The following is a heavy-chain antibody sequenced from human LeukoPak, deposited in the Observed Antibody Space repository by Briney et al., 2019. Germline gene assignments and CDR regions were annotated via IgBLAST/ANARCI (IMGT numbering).Heavy chain of an antibody. Sequence: PSETLPLTCAVYGGSFSGYYWSWIRQPPGKGLEWIGEINHSGSTNYNPSLKSRVTISVDTSKNQFSLKLSSVTAADTAVYYCARHESSRYSSSQSDYWGQGTLVTVSS. CDR2: INHSGST. CDR3: ARHESSRYSSSQSDY. V-gene: IGHV4-34*01. D-gene: IGHD6-13*01. CDR1: GGSFSGYY. J-gene: IGHJ4*02.